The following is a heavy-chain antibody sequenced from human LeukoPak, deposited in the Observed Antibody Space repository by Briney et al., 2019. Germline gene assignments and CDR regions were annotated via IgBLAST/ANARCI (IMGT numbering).Heavy chain of an antibody. CDR1: GFSFSSYC. CDR3: ARDTTTHCSSTSCYRKVSWFDP. V-gene: IGHV3-7*01. Sequence: GGSLRLSCAASGFSFSSYCMTWVRQAPGKGLEWVANIKQDGSEKYYVDSVKGRFTISRDNAKNSLYLQMNSLRAEDTAVYYCARDTTTHCSSTSCYRKVSWFDPWGQGTLVTVSS. D-gene: IGHD2-2*01. J-gene: IGHJ5*02. CDR2: IKQDGSEK.